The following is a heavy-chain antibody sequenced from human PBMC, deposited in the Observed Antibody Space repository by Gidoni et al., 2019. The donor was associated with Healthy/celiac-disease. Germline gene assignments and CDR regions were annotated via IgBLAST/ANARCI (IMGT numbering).Heavy chain of an antibody. CDR3: ARDGYSSSLGLFDY. V-gene: IGHV1-18*01. D-gene: IGHD6-6*01. CDR1: GYTFTSYG. J-gene: IGHJ4*02. Sequence: QVQLVQSGAEVKKPGASVKVSCKASGYTFTSYGISWVRQAPGQVLEWMGWISAYNGNTNYAQKRQGRVTMTTDKYTSTAYMELRSLRSDDTAVYYCARDGYSSSLGLFDYWGQGTLVTVSS. CDR2: ISAYNGNT.